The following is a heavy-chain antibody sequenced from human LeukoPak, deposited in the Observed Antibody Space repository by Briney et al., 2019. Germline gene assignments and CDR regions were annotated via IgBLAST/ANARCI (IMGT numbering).Heavy chain of an antibody. CDR3: ARLGYTYGYMGEKYYYYYMDV. CDR1: GGPFSGYS. J-gene: IGHJ6*03. CDR2: INHSGGT. D-gene: IGHD5-18*01. Sequence: SETLSLTCAVYGGPFSGYSWSWIRQPPGKGLEWIGEINHSGGTNFNPSLKSRVTISIDTSKNQFSLKLRSVTAADTAVYYCARLGYTYGYMGEKYYYYYMDVWGRGTTVTVSS. V-gene: IGHV4-34*01.